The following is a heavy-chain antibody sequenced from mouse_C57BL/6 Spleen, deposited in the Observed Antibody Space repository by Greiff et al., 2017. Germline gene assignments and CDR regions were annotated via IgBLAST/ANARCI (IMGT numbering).Heavy chain of an antibody. CDR2: INPNNGGT. CDR3: ARDYYYGSYAMDY. D-gene: IGHD1-1*01. V-gene: IGHV1-26*01. J-gene: IGHJ4*01. CDR1: GYTFTDYY. Sequence: EVQLQQSGPELVKPGASVKISCKASGYTFTDYYMNWVKQSHGKSLEWIGDINPNNGGTSYNQKFKGKATLTVDKSSSTAYMELRSLTSEDSAVYYCARDYYYGSYAMDYWGQGTSVTVSS.